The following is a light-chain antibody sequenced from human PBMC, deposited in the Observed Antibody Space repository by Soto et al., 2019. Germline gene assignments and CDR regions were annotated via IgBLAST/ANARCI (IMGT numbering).Light chain of an antibody. CDR2: AAS. J-gene: IGKJ2*01. V-gene: IGKV3D-20*02. Sequence: EIVLTQSPATLSLSPGERATLSCRASQSVRSGYFAWYQQKSGQAPRLLIVAASDRATDIPDRFSGGGSGTDFTLTISRLEPEDFATYYCQQSYSTPPYTFGQGTKLEIK. CDR1: QSVRSGY. CDR3: QQSYSTPPYT.